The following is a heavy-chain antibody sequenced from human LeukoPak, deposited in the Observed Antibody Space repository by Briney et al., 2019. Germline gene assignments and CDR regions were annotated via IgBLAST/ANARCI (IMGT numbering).Heavy chain of an antibody. CDR1: GFTFSSYG. CDR3: ARELREHGVFDI. D-gene: IGHD1-26*01. V-gene: IGHV3-53*01. CDR2: IYSDGST. J-gene: IGHJ3*02. Sequence: GGTLRLSCAASGFTFSSYGMSWVRQAPGKGLEWVSEIYSDGSTYYAASVKGRFSISRDNSKNTVYLQMNSLRAEDTAVYYCARELREHGVFDIWGQGTTVTVSS.